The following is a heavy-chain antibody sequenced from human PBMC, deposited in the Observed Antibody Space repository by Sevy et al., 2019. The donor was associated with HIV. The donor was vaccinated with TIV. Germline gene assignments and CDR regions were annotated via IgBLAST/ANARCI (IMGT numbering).Heavy chain of an antibody. J-gene: IGHJ6*02. CDR1: GYTFSSYG. V-gene: IGHV1-18*01. Sequence: ASVKVSCKASGYTFSSYGISWVRQAPGQGLEWMGWISTYNGNTNYAQKVQGRVTMTTDTSTSTAYMELRSLRSDDTAVYYCARLELSGSGWYGNGMDVWGQGTTVTVSS. CDR2: ISTYNGNT. CDR3: ARLELSGSGWYGNGMDV. D-gene: IGHD6-19*01.